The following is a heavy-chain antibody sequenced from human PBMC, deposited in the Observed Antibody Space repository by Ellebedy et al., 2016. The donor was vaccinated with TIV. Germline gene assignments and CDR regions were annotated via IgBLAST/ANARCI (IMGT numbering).Heavy chain of an antibody. J-gene: IGHJ6*02. V-gene: IGHV1-24*01. CDR3: AADSTMVRGLSGPNYYYYYGMDV. CDR1: GYTLTELF. D-gene: IGHD3-10*01. CDR2: FDPEDGET. Sequence: AASVKVSCKVSGYTLTELFMHWVRQAPGKGLEWMGGFDPEDGETIYAQKFQGRVTITEDTSTDTAYMELSSLRSEDTAVYYCAADSTMVRGLSGPNYYYYYGMDVWGQGTTVSVSS.